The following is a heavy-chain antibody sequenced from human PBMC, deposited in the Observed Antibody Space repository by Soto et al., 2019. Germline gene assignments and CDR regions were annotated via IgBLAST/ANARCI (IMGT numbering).Heavy chain of an antibody. Sequence: SDTLYDSARGSGGSIGRSSHYGGGIGQPPGKGLEWIGSIYYSGSTYYNPSLKSRVTISVDTSKNQFSLKLSSVTAADTAVYYCARSPRSSGYLDYYYYGMDVWGQGTTVT. CDR2: IYYSGST. CDR3: ARSPRSSGYLDYYYYGMDV. CDR1: GGSIGRSSHY. D-gene: IGHD3-22*01. V-gene: IGHV4-39*01. J-gene: IGHJ6*02.